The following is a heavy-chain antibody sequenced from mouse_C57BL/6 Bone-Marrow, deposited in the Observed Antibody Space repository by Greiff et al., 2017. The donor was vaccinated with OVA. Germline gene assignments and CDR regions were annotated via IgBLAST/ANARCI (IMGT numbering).Heavy chain of an antibody. CDR2: IGNKANNHAT. J-gene: IGHJ2*01. V-gene: IGHV6-6*01. Sequence: EVQVVESGGGLVQPGGSMKLSCAASGFTFSDAWMDWVRQSPEKGLEWVAEIGNKANNHATYYAESVKGRFTISRDDSKSSVYLQMNSLRAEDTGIYYCTPLFAYWGQGTTLTVSS. CDR3: TPLFAY. CDR1: GFTFSDAW.